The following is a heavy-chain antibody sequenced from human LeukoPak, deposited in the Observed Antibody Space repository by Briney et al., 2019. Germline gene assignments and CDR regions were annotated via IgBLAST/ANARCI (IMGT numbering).Heavy chain of an antibody. J-gene: IGHJ4*02. CDR2: INWNGAST. CDR1: GFRFDDHG. V-gene: IGHV3-20*04. Sequence: GGSLRLSCAASGFRFDDHGMSWVRQVPGKGLEWVSGINWNGASTGYGDSVKGRFTISRDNAKNSLYLQMSSLRAEDTALYYCAGGDRNGWYFDYWGQGILVTVSS. D-gene: IGHD6-19*01. CDR3: AGGDRNGWYFDY.